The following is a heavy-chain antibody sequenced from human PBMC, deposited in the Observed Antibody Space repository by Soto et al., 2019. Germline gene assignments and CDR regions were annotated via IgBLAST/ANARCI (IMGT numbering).Heavy chain of an antibody. Sequence: EVQVLESGGGLVQPGGSLRLSCAASGFTFSSFAMSWVRQLPGKGLEWVSGITASGDETYYADSMRGRFTISRDTSKNTLDRQMDSLRAEDTAVYYCANMVPRPGNKGYFDYIDYWGQGTLVTVSS. V-gene: IGHV3-23*01. CDR3: ANMVPRPGNKGYFDYIDY. D-gene: IGHD3-22*01. CDR1: GFTFSSFA. J-gene: IGHJ4*02. CDR2: ITASGDET.